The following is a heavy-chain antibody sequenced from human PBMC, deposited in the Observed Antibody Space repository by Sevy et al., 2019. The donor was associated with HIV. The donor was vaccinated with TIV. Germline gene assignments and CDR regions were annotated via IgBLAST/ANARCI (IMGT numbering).Heavy chain of an antibody. Sequence: GGCLRLSCAASGFTFSSYAMSWVRQAPGKGLEWVSAISGSGGSTYYADSVKGRFTISRDNSKNTLYLQMNSLRAEDTDVYYCAKAPNGYYGSGREGYYFDYWGQGTLVTVSS. CDR3: AKAPNGYYGSGREGYYFDY. CDR2: ISGSGGST. D-gene: IGHD3-10*01. J-gene: IGHJ4*02. CDR1: GFTFSSYA. V-gene: IGHV3-23*01.